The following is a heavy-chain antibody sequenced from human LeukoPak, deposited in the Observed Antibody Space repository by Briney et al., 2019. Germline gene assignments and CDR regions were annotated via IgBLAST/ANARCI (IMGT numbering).Heavy chain of an antibody. Sequence: GGSLRLSCAASGFTVSSNYMSWVRQAPGKGLEWVSVIYSGGSTYYADSVKGRFTISRDNSKNTLYLQMNSLRAEDTAVYYCARETGFGGDTVDCWGQGTLVTVSS. D-gene: IGHD3-10*01. CDR1: GFTVSSNY. CDR2: IYSGGST. CDR3: ARETGFGGDTVDC. J-gene: IGHJ4*02. V-gene: IGHV3-66*01.